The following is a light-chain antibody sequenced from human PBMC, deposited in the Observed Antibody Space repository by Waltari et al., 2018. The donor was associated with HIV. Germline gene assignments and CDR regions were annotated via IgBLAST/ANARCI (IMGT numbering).Light chain of an antibody. CDR3: QQYSDVPRT. Sequence: DIQMAQSPASLSASLGDRVSITCRASRAIGRSLAWFQQKPGKSPMALIYAATTRHTAIPLRFVGSVSGTEFVLTIVSLQADDFATYYCQQYSDVPRTFGEGTKV. CDR1: RAIGRS. CDR2: AAT. J-gene: IGKJ4*01. V-gene: IGKV1-16*01.